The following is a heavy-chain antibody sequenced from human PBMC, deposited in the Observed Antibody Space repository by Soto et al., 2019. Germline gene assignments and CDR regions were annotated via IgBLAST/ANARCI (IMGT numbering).Heavy chain of an antibody. CDR1: GYTFTGYY. CDR2: INPNSGGT. Sequence: ASVKVSCKASGYTFTGYYMHWVRQAPGQGLEWMGWINPNSGGTNYAQKFQGWVTMTRDTSISTAYMELSRLRSDDTAVYYCVRDGGYSGYASRPNYYYYMDVWGKGTTVTVSS. V-gene: IGHV1-2*04. D-gene: IGHD5-12*01. CDR3: VRDGGYSGYASRPNYYYYMDV. J-gene: IGHJ6*03.